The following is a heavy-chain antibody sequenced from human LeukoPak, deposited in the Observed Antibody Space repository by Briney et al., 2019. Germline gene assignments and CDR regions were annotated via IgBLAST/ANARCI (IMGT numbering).Heavy chain of an antibody. CDR1: GFTFSSYW. D-gene: IGHD3-22*01. CDR2: IKQDGSEK. V-gene: IGHV3-7*01. CDR3: ARPDSSGYWANYFDY. J-gene: IGHJ4*02. Sequence: GGSLRLSCAASGFTFSSYWMSWVRQAPGKGLEWVANIKQDGSEKYYVDSVKGRFTISRDNAKNSLYLQMNSLRAEDTAVYYCARPDSSGYWANYFDYWGQGTLVTVSS.